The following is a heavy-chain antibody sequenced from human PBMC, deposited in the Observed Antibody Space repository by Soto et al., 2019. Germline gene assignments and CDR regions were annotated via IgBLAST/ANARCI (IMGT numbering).Heavy chain of an antibody. CDR2: ISYSGST. CDR3: ARQPDYDSSGYVPLFDY. V-gene: IGHV4-39*01. D-gene: IGHD3-22*01. Sequence: KPSETLSLTCTVSGGSISSRSYYWGWIRQPPGKGLEWIGTISYSGSTYYNPSLKSRVTISVDTSKNQFSLKLSSVTAADTAVYYCARQPDYDSSGYVPLFDYWGQGTLVTVSS. J-gene: IGHJ4*02. CDR1: GGSISSRSYY.